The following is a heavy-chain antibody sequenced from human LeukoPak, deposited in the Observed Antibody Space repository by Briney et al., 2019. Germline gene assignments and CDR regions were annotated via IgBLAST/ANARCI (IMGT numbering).Heavy chain of an antibody. V-gene: IGHV1-18*01. Sequence: GASVKVSCKASGYTFTSYGTSWVRQAPGQGLEWMGWISAYNGNTNYAQKLQGRVTMTTDTSTSTAYMELRSLRSDDTAVYYCARDSPHSYGYGASFDYWGQGTLVTVSS. D-gene: IGHD5-18*01. CDR2: ISAYNGNT. CDR1: GYTFTSYG. CDR3: ARDSPHSYGYGASFDY. J-gene: IGHJ4*02.